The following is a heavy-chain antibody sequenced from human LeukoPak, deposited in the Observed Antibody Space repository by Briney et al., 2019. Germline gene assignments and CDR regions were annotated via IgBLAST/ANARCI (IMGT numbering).Heavy chain of an antibody. Sequence: GALRLSCTASGFTFGDYAMSWFRQAPGKGREWVGFIRSKAYGGTTEYAASVKGRFTISRDDSKSIAYLQMNSLKTEDTAVYYCTRVDSSDWGYGMDVWGQGTTVTVSS. V-gene: IGHV3-49*03. CDR3: TRVDSSDWGYGMDV. D-gene: IGHD3-22*01. J-gene: IGHJ6*02. CDR1: GFTFGDYA. CDR2: IRSKAYGGTT.